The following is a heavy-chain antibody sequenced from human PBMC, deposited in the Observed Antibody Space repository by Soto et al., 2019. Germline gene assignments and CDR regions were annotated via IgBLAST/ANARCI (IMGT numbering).Heavy chain of an antibody. V-gene: IGHV1-46*01. D-gene: IGHD2-2*01. CDR1: GYTFTSYY. CDR2: INPSGRST. Sequence: QVQLVQSGAEVKKPGASVKVSCKASGYTFTSYYMHWVRQAPGQGLEWMGIINPSGRSTSYAQKLQRRLTITRYPATSTVGMELSRLRSEVTAVYSCAREPVVVPGGSYYYYGMDGRCQGTTVTASS. J-gene: IGHJ6*02. CDR3: AREPVVVPGGSYYYYGMDG.